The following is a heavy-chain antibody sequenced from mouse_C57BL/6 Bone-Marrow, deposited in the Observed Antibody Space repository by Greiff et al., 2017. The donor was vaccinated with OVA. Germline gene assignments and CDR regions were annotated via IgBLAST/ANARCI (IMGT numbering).Heavy chain of an antibody. CDR3: ARKGDYDYDFAY. V-gene: IGHV2-2*01. CDR1: GFSLTSYG. J-gene: IGHJ3*01. Sequence: VKLMESGPGLVQPSQSLSITCTVSGFSLTSYGVHWVRQSPGKGLEWLGVIWSGGSTDYNAAFISRLSISKDNSKSQVFFKMNSLQADDTAIYYCARKGDYDYDFAYWGQGTLVTVSA. D-gene: IGHD2-4*01. CDR2: IWSGGST.